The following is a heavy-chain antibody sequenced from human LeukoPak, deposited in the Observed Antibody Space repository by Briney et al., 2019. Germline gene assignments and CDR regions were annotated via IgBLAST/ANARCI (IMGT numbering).Heavy chain of an antibody. J-gene: IGHJ6*02. V-gene: IGHV3-53*01. Sequence: GGSLRLSCEAAGFIASSSYMNCVRHAPGKGLEWVSVIFGGGSTYYAESVKGRFTISRGNSQNTLYLQMNSLRAEDTAIYYCARPTYSSTTRYGMDVWGQGTTVIVS. CDR3: ARPTYSSTTRYGMDV. CDR2: IFGGGST. CDR1: GFIASSSY. D-gene: IGHD2-2*01.